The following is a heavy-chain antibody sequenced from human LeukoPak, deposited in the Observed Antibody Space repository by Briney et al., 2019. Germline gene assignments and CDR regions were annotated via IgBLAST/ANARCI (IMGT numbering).Heavy chain of an antibody. J-gene: IGHJ4*02. Sequence: SETLSLTCTVSGGSISSSSYYWGWIRQPPGKGLEWFGSIYYSGSTYYNPSLKSRVTISVDTSKNQFSLKLSSVTAADTAVYYCARDRERWLQFGLEGNFDYWGQGTLVTVSS. CDR2: IYYSGST. CDR1: GGSISSSSYY. D-gene: IGHD5-24*01. CDR3: ARDRERWLQFGLEGNFDY. V-gene: IGHV4-39*07.